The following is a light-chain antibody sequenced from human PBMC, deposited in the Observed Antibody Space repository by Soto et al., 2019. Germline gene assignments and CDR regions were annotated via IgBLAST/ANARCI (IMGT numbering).Light chain of an antibody. Sequence: EIVLTQSPATLSLSPGERATLSCRASQSVSYYLAWYQQKPGQAPRLLIYDAFNRATGIPARFSGSGSGTDFTLTISSLDPDDFAVYYCQQRSNWPLYTFGLGTKLDIK. CDR1: QSVSYY. V-gene: IGKV3-11*01. J-gene: IGKJ2*01. CDR2: DAF. CDR3: QQRSNWPLYT.